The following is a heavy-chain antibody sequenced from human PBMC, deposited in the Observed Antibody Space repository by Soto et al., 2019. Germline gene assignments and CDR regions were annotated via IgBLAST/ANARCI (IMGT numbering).Heavy chain of an antibody. J-gene: IGHJ4*02. Sequence: QVQLVQSGAEVKKPGASVKVSCKASGYTFTSYAMHWVRQAPGRRPEWMGWINSGNGNTYFSQKFQGRVTLNRDTSASTAYMEVSSLRYEDTALYYCARSPYGASLDYWGQGTMVTVSS. CDR2: INSGNGNT. CDR1: GYTFTSYA. D-gene: IGHD4-17*01. CDR3: ARSPYGASLDY. V-gene: IGHV1-3*04.